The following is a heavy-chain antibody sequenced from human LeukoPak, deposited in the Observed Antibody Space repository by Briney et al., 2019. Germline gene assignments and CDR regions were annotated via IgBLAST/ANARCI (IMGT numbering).Heavy chain of an antibody. CDR2: INPNSGGT. J-gene: IGHJ4*02. CDR3: ARVDYYDSSGYQFDY. CDR1: GYTFTGYY. Sequence: ASVKVSCKASGYTFTGYYMHWVRQAPGQGLEWMGWINPNSGGTNYAQKFQGRVTMTRDTSISTAYMELSRLRSDDTAVYYCARVDYYDSSGYQFDYWGQGTLVTVSS. V-gene: IGHV1-2*02. D-gene: IGHD3-22*01.